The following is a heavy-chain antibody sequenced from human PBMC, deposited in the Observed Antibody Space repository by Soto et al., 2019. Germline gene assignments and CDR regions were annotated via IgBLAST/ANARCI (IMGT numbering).Heavy chain of an antibody. CDR2: IYHSGST. CDR3: ARRDIYGHQAPY. J-gene: IGHJ4*02. D-gene: IGHD2-15*01. V-gene: IGHV4-39*01. CDR1: GGSISGSSYY. Sequence: QVQLQKSGPGLVKPSETLSLTCSVSGGSISGSSYYWGWIRQPPGKGLEWIGSIYHSGSTYDNPSLKSRVTISVDTSKNQFSLKLSSVTAADTAVYYCARRDIYGHQAPYWGQGTLVTVSS.